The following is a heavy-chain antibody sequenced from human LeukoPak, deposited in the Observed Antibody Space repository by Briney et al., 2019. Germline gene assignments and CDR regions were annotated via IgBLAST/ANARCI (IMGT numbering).Heavy chain of an antibody. J-gene: IGHJ4*02. CDR3: AKAPGPYSGSYWGYFDY. D-gene: IGHD1-26*01. Sequence: PGGSLRLSCAASGFTFSSYSMNWVRQAPGKGLEWVSYISRSSSSIYYADSVKGRFTISRDNAKNSLYLQMNSLRAEDTAVYYCAKAPGPYSGSYWGYFDYWGQGTLVTVSS. CDR2: ISRSSSSI. CDR1: GFTFSSYS. V-gene: IGHV3-48*01.